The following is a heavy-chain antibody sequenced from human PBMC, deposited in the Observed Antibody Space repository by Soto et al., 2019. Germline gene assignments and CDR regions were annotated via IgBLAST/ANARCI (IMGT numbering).Heavy chain of an antibody. CDR2: IIPIFGTA. CDR1: GGTCSSYA. V-gene: IGHV1-69*13. J-gene: IGHJ4*02. Sequence: SVKVSCKASGGTCSSYAISWVRQAPGQGLEWMGGIIPIFGTANYAQKFQGRVTITADESTSTAYMELSSLRSEDTAVYYCARGGDGYSYSTYYFDYWGQGTLVTVSS. CDR3: ARGGDGYSYSTYYFDY. D-gene: IGHD5-18*01.